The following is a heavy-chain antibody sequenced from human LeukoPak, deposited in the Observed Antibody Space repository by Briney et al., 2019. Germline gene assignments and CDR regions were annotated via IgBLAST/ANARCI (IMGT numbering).Heavy chain of an antibody. Sequence: QSGGSLRLSCAASGFTFSSYGMRWVRQAPGKGLEWVAFIRYDGSNKYYADSVKGRFTISRDNSKNTLYLQMNSLRAEDTAVYYCAKAGVPAVYYYYYMDVWGKGTTVTVPS. CDR2: IRYDGSNK. V-gene: IGHV3-30*02. J-gene: IGHJ6*03. CDR1: GFTFSSYG. CDR3: AKAGVPAVYYYYYMDV. D-gene: IGHD2-2*01.